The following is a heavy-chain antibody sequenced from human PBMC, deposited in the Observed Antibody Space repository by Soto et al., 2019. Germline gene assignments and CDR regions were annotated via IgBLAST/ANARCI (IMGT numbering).Heavy chain of an antibody. V-gene: IGHV1-8*01. CDR2: MNPNSGNT. CDR1: GYTFTSYD. D-gene: IGHD5-12*01. J-gene: IGHJ4*02. Sequence: QVQLVQSGAEVKKPGASVKVSCKASGYTFTSYDINWVRQATGQGLEWMGWMNPNSGNTGYAQKFQGRGTMTRNTSISTAYLELSSLRSEYTGVYYCARIGWLQLRDARGYWGQGTLVTVAS. CDR3: ARIGWLQLRDARGY.